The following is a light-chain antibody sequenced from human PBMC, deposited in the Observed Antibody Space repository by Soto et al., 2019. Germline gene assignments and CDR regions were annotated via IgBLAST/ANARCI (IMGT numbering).Light chain of an antibody. CDR1: QSVRSD. Sequence: EIVRTQSPATLSVSPGERATLSCRASQSVRSDLAWYEQKPGKAPRLXIYGASTRETGIPAMFSGSGAGTEFTLTISSLQSEDFAVAYCQQYNNWSLTFGGGTKVDIK. J-gene: IGKJ4*01. CDR2: GAS. V-gene: IGKV3-15*01. CDR3: QQYNNWSLT.